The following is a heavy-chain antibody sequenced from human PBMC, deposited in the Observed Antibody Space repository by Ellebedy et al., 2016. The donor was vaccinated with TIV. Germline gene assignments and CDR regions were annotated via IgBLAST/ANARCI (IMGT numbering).Heavy chain of an antibody. CDR3: ARLGTYCTNGVCYTEN. D-gene: IGHD2-8*01. CDR2: IYPGDSDT. CDR1: GYTFTTHW. Sequence: GESLKISCKGSGYTFTTHWIGWVRQMPGKGLEWMGIIYPGDSDTRYSPAFQGQVTISADKSISTAYLQWSSLKASDTAMYYCARLGTYCTNGVCYTENWGQGTLVTVSS. J-gene: IGHJ4*02. V-gene: IGHV5-51*01.